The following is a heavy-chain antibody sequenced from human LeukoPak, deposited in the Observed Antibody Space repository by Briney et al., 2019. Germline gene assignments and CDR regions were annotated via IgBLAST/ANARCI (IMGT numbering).Heavy chain of an antibody. J-gene: IGHJ4*02. Sequence: GGSLRLSCAASGFTFSSYAMSWVRQAPGKGLEWVSAISGSGGSTYYADSVKGRFTISRDNSKNTLYLQMNSLRAEDTAVYYCATEMGYCSSTSCPMGFDYWGQGTLVTVSS. CDR1: GFTFSSYA. CDR2: ISGSGGST. D-gene: IGHD2-2*01. CDR3: ATEMGYCSSTSCPMGFDY. V-gene: IGHV3-23*01.